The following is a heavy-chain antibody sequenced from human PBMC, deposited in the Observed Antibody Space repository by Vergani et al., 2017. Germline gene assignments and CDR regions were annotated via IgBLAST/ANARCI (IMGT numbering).Heavy chain of an antibody. Sequence: QVQLVQSGAEVKKPGASVKVSCKASGYTFTSYGISWVRQAPGQGLEWMGWISAYNGNTNYAQKLQGRVTMTTDTSNSTVYMELRSLRSDDTAVYYCARLPSYSDILTGYYTLDYWGQGTLVTFSS. CDR1: GYTFTSYG. CDR3: ARLPSYSDILTGYYTLDY. D-gene: IGHD3-9*01. J-gene: IGHJ4*02. V-gene: IGHV1-18*01. CDR2: ISAYNGNT.